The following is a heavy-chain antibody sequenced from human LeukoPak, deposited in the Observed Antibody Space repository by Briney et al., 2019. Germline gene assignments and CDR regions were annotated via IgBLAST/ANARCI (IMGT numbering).Heavy chain of an antibody. CDR2: ISGSGGST. D-gene: IGHD6-19*01. V-gene: IGHV3-23*01. Sequence: QPGGSLRLSCAASGFTFSSYAMSWVRQAPGKGLEWVSAISGSGGSTYYADSVKGRFTISRNNAKNSLYLQMNSLRAEDTAVYYCASMGSYSSGWSLGFDPWGQGTLVTVSS. CDR3: ASMGSYSSGWSLGFDP. J-gene: IGHJ5*02. CDR1: GFTFSSYA.